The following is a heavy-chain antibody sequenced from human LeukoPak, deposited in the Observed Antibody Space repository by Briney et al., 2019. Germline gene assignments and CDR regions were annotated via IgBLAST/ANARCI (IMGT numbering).Heavy chain of an antibody. D-gene: IGHD6-19*01. CDR3: ARRGGSRGWGAFDI. V-gene: IGHV3-23*01. J-gene: IGHJ3*02. Sequence: GGSLRLSCAASGFTFTNYVMNWVRQAPGKGLEWVSSITGTADKTYDADSVKGRFTISRDNSKDTLSLQMSSLRVEDTAIYYCARRGGSRGWGAFDIWGQGTIVTVSS. CDR2: ITGTADKT. CDR1: GFTFTNYV.